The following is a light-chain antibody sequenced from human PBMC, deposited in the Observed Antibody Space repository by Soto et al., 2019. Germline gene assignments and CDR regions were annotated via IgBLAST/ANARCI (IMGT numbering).Light chain of an antibody. J-gene: IGKJ5*01. CDR3: QQYGSSPLT. CDR2: GAS. CDR1: QSVSSSY. V-gene: IGKV3-20*01. Sequence: EIVLTQSPGTLSLSPGERATLSCRASQSVSSSYLAWYQQKPGQAPRLLIYGASFRATGIPDRFSVSGSGTDFTLTIRRLEPEDFAVDYCQQYGSSPLTFGQGKRLEIK.